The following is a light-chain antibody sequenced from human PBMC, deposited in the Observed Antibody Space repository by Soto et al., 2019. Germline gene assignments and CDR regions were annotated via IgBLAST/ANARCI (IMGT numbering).Light chain of an antibody. J-gene: IGKJ1*01. CDR1: QSVRSN. CDR3: QQYNNWPRT. CDR2: GAS. Sequence: EIVLTQSPGTLSLSPGERATLSCRASQSVRSNLAWYQQRPGQAPRLLIYGASTRATGIPARFSGSGSGTEFTLIIDGLQPEDFAVYYCQQYNNWPRTFGQGTKVDI. V-gene: IGKV3-15*01.